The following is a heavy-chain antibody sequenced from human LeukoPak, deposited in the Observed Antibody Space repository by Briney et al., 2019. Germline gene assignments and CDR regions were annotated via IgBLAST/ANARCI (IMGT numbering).Heavy chain of an antibody. CDR2: IKKDGSEK. CDR1: GFTFNSYW. V-gene: IGHV3-7*01. Sequence: GGSLGLSCAASGFTFNSYWMSWVRQAPGKGLEWVANIKKDGSEKYYVDSVKGRFTISRDNAKNSVYLQMNSLRVEDTAVYYCEGYYDSGGYFDYWGQGILVTVSS. D-gene: IGHD3-22*01. J-gene: IGHJ4*02. CDR3: EGYYDSGGYFDY.